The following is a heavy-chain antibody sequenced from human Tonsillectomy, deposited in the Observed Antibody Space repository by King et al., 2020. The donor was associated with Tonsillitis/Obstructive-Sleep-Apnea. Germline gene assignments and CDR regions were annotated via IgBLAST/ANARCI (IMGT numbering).Heavy chain of an antibody. D-gene: IGHD2-2*01. V-gene: IGHV1-46*03. CDR1: GYTFTSYY. Sequence: QLVQSGAEVKKPGASVKVSCKASGYTFTSYYMHWVRQAPGQGLEWMGIINPSGGSTSYARKFQGRVTMTRDTSTSTVYTELSSLRSEDTAVYYCARGVGIVVVPAALFDYWGQGTLVTVSS. CDR3: ARGVGIVVVPAALFDY. CDR2: INPSGGST. J-gene: IGHJ4*02.